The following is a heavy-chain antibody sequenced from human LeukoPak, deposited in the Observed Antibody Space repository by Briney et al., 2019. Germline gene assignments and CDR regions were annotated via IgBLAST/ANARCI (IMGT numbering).Heavy chain of an antibody. V-gene: IGHV1-69*13. Sequence: ASVKVSCKASGGTFSSYAISWVRQAPGQGLEWMGGIIPIFGTANYAQKFQGRVTITADESTSTAYMELSSLRSEDTAVYYCARRDSRVVVPAAIYYYYMDVWGKGTTVTVSS. D-gene: IGHD2-2*01. CDR2: IIPIFGTA. CDR1: GGTFSSYA. CDR3: ARRDSRVVVPAAIYYYYMDV. J-gene: IGHJ6*03.